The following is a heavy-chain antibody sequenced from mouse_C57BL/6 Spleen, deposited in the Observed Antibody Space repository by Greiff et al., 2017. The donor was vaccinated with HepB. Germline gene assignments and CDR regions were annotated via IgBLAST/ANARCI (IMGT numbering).Heavy chain of an antibody. D-gene: IGHD1-1*01. Sequence: QVQLQQSGAELVKPGASVKISCKASGYAFSSYWMNWVKQRPGKGLEWIGQIYPGDGDTNYNGKFKGKAKLTADKSPRTAYMQLSSLTSEDSAVYFCARSGYYGSSSYWYFDVWGTGTTVTVSS. J-gene: IGHJ1*03. CDR1: GYAFSSYW. V-gene: IGHV1-80*01. CDR2: IYPGDGDT. CDR3: ARSGYYGSSSYWYFDV.